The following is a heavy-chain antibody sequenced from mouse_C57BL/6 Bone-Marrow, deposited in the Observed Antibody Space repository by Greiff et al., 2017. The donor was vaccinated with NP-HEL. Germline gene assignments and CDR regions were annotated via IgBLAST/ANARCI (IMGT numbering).Heavy chain of an antibody. CDR3: ARKSPTVVAPYFDV. D-gene: IGHD1-1*01. J-gene: IGHJ1*03. V-gene: IGHV1-64*01. CDR1: GYTFTSYW. CDR2: IHPNSGST. Sequence: VQLQQPGAELVKPGASVKLSCKASGYTFTSYWMHWVKQRPGQGLEWIGMIHPNSGSTNYNEKFKSKATLTVDKSSSTAYMQLSSLTSEDSAVYYCARKSPTVVAPYFDVWGTGTTVTVSS.